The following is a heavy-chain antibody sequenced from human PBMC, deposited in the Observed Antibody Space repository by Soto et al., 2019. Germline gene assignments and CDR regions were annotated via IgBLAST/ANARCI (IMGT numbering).Heavy chain of an antibody. CDR2: ISGSGGST. D-gene: IGHD1-26*01. V-gene: IGHV3-23*01. Sequence: GGSLRLSCAASGFTFSSYAMSWVRQAPGKGLEWVSAISGSGGSTYYADSVKGRFTISRDNSKNTLYLQMNSLRAEDTAVYYCAKDGAPAWELSHSSYFDYWGQGTLVTVSS. J-gene: IGHJ4*02. CDR1: GFTFSSYA. CDR3: AKDGAPAWELSHSSYFDY.